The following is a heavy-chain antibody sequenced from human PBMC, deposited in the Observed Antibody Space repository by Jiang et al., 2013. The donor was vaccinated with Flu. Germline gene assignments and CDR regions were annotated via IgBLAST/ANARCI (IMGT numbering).Heavy chain of an antibody. J-gene: IGHJ3*02. CDR1: GYTFTTYA. CDR3: AKDLEQWTSSRGKYFGSVGSYNTNDAFD. D-gene: IGHD3-10*01. V-gene: IGHV7-4-1*02. Sequence: QSGSELKKPGASVKVSCKASGYTFTTYAMNWVRQAPGQGLEWMGWINTNTGNPTYAQGFTGRFVFSLDTSVTTAYLQISSLKAEDTAVYYCAKDLEQWTSSRGKYFGSVGSYNTNDAFD. CDR2: INTNTGNP.